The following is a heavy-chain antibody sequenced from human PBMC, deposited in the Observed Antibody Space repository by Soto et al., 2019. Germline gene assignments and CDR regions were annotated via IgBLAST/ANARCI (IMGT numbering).Heavy chain of an antibody. CDR2: ISYDGSNK. Sequence: QVQLVESGGGVVQPGRSLRLSCAASGFTFSSYGMHWVRQAPGKGLEWVAVISYDGSNKYYADSVKGRFTISRDNSKNTLYLQMNSLRAEDTAVYYCARRWGYDSSGQLDYWGQGTLVTVSS. CDR3: ARRWGYDSSGQLDY. CDR1: GFTFSSYG. J-gene: IGHJ4*02. D-gene: IGHD3-22*01. V-gene: IGHV3-30*03.